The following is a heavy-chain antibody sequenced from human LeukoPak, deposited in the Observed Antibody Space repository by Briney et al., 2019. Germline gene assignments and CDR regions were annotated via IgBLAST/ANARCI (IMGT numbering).Heavy chain of an antibody. CDR1: GFSFGSYE. V-gene: IGHV3-48*03. J-gene: IGHJ3*01. Sequence: GGSLRLSCAAAGFSFGSYEMSWVRQAPGKGLEWVAYIDSGSSVIKYADSVKGRFTVSRGNTQNSLYLQLNNLRVEDTAVYYCAREVTVTPDALDVWGQGTMVTVSS. D-gene: IGHD5-18*01. CDR3: AREVTVTPDALDV. CDR2: IDSGSSVI.